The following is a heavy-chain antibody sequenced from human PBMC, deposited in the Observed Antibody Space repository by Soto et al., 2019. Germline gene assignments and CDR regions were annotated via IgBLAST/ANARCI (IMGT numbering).Heavy chain of an antibody. D-gene: IGHD3-3*01. CDR3: VRDRGYTVYDLEY. Sequence: EVQLVESGGGLVQPGGSLRLSCEASGFTFRSYAMNWVRQAPGKGLEWVSYINSGSSTIYYADSAKGRFSISRDNAKNSLYLQMNSLRDEDTAVYFCVRDRGYTVYDLEYWGQGALVTVSA. CDR1: GFTFRSYA. J-gene: IGHJ4*02. CDR2: INSGSSTI. V-gene: IGHV3-48*02.